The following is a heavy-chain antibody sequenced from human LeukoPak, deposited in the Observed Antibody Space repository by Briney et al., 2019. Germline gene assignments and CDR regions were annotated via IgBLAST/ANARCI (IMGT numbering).Heavy chain of an antibody. V-gene: IGHV3-53*01. CDR3: ARMPASSCGGDCYRHSYFDY. Sequence: YSGGSTYYADSVKGRFTISRDNSKNTLYLQMNSLRAEDTAVYYCARMPASSCGGDCYRHSYFDYWGQGTLVTVSS. D-gene: IGHD2-21*02. J-gene: IGHJ4*02. CDR2: YSGGST.